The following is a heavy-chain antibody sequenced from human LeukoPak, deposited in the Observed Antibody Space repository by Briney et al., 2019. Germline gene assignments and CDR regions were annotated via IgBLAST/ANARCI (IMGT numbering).Heavy chain of an antibody. CDR3: ARRIVGATYYFDY. CDR1: GGSISSSSYY. D-gene: IGHD1-26*01. Sequence: SETLSLTCTVSGGSISSSSYYWGWIRQPPGKGLEWIGSIYYSGSTYYNPSLKSRVTISVDTSKNQFSLKLSSVTAADTAVYYCARRIVGATYYFDYRRQGTLVTVSS. CDR2: IYYSGST. J-gene: IGHJ4*02. V-gene: IGHV4-39*01.